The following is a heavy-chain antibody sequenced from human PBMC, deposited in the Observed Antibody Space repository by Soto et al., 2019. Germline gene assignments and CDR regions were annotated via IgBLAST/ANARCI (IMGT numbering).Heavy chain of an antibody. Sequence: SETLSLTCTVSGGSISSFYLSWIRQPPGKGLEWIGYIYYSGSTNYNPSLKSRVTISVDTSKNQFSLKLSSVTAADTAVYYCARLDPYCSGGSCYPEDWFDPWGQGTLVTVSS. CDR3: ARLDPYCSGGSCYPEDWFDP. CDR2: IYYSGST. D-gene: IGHD2-15*01. V-gene: IGHV4-59*08. J-gene: IGHJ5*02. CDR1: GGSISSFY.